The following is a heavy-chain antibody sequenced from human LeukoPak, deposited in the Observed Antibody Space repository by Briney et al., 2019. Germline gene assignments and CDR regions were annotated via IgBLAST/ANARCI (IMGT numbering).Heavy chain of an antibody. CDR3: AREVEGSSTSRARYYFDY. CDR1: GGTFSRYA. V-gene: IGHV1-69*04. Sequence: SVKVSCKASGGTFSRYALSWVREAPGQGLEWMGRIIPILGIANYAQKFQGRVTITADKSTSTAYMELTSLRSEDTAVYYCAREVEGSSTSRARYYFDYWGQGTLVTVSS. J-gene: IGHJ4*02. CDR2: IIPILGIA. D-gene: IGHD2-2*01.